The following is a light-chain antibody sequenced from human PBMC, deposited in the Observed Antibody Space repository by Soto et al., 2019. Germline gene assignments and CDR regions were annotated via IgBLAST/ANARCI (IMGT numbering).Light chain of an antibody. CDR3: QPHPSTPPLT. CDR2: WAS. CDR1: WGVFDSANNKNY. Sequence: DGLALTLGGGASSESESSWGVFDSANNKNYVAWYQQKPGQPPKLHIYWASTRESGVPDRFSGSGCGTASALTIRSMRADDVAFSFSQPHPSTPPLTFGGGTKVDIK. V-gene: IGKV4-1*01. J-gene: IGKJ4*01.